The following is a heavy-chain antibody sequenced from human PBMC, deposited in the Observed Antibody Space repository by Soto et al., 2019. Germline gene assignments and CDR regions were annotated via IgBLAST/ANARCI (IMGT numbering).Heavy chain of an antibody. J-gene: IGHJ3*02. Sequence: GASVKVSCKASGGTFSSYTISWGRQAPGQGLECMGRIIPILGIANYAQKFQGRVTITADKSTSTAYMELSSLRSEDTAVYYCARKVHCSGGSCYLDAFDIWGQGTMVTVSS. CDR1: GGTFSSYT. V-gene: IGHV1-69*02. CDR3: ARKVHCSGGSCYLDAFDI. CDR2: IIPILGIA. D-gene: IGHD2-15*01.